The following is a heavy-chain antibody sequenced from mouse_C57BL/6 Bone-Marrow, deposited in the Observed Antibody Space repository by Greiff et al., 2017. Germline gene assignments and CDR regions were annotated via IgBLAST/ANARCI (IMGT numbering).Heavy chain of an antibody. Sequence: EVQLQQSGAELVRPGASVKLSCTASGFNIKDDNMHWVKQRPEQGLEWIGWIDPENGDTEYASKFQGKATITADTSSNTAYLQLSSLTSEDTAVFYCTTSTTVVPYAMDYWGQGTSVTVSS. CDR3: TTSTTVVPYAMDY. CDR1: GFNIKDDN. D-gene: IGHD1-1*01. V-gene: IGHV14-4*01. J-gene: IGHJ4*01. CDR2: IDPENGDT.